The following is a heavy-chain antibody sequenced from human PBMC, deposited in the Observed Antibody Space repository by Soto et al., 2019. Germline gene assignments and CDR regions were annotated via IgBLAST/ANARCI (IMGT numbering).Heavy chain of an antibody. CDR1: GYIFTDYA. CDR3: ARGEGYCGGDCWNDCYYAMDV. Sequence: ASVKVSCKASGYIFTDYAMHWVRQAPGQRLEWMGWINVGNGNTKYSQNFQARVTITRDTSASTAYMDLSSLRSEDTAVYYGARGEGYCGGDCWNDCYYAMDVWGQGTTVTVSS. V-gene: IGHV1-3*01. CDR2: INVGNGNT. J-gene: IGHJ6*02. D-gene: IGHD2-21*02.